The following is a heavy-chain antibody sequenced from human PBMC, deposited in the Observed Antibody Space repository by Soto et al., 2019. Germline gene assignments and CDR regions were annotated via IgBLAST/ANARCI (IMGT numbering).Heavy chain of an antibody. D-gene: IGHD6-6*01. CDR1: GFIFRSYA. CDR3: ARPPPGGGIAARLFDF. CDR2: ISYDGSNK. V-gene: IGHV3-30-3*01. J-gene: IGHJ4*02. Sequence: VQLVESGGGVVQPGRSLRLSCAASGFIFRSYAMHWVRQAPGKWLEWVAVISYDGSNKYYAGSVKGRFTISRDNSKNTLFLQMSSLRAEDTAVYYCARPPPGGGIAARLFDFWGQGTLVTVSS.